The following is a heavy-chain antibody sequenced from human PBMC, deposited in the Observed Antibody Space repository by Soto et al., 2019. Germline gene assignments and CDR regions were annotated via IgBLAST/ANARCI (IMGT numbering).Heavy chain of an antibody. D-gene: IGHD4-4*01. Sequence: QVQLVQSGVEVKKPGASVKVSCKASGYTFTSYAMHWVRQAPGQRLEWMGWINAGNGNTKYSQKFQGRVTITRDTCESTAYMELSSLRSEDTAVYYCARAQDAYSNYDYYYYGMDVWGQGTTVTVSS. CDR2: INAGNGNT. CDR3: ARAQDAYSNYDYYYYGMDV. CDR1: GYTFTSYA. J-gene: IGHJ6*02. V-gene: IGHV1-3*01.